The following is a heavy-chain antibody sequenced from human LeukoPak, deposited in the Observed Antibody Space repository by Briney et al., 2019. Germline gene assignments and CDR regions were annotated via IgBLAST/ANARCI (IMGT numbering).Heavy chain of an antibody. J-gene: IGHJ4*02. Sequence: SETLSLTCTVSGGSISSSSYYWGWIRQPPGKGLEWIGSIYYSGSTYYNPSLKSRVTISVDTSKNQFSLKLSSVTAADTAVYYCARRKERVWSGYSLHRTAYYFDYWGQGTLVTVSS. D-gene: IGHD3-3*01. CDR1: GGSISSSSYY. V-gene: IGHV4-39*07. CDR2: IYYSGST. CDR3: ARRKERVWSGYSLHRTAYYFDY.